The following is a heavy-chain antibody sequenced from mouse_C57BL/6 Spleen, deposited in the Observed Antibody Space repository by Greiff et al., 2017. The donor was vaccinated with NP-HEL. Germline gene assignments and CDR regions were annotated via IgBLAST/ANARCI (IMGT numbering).Heavy chain of an antibody. Sequence: EVKVEESEGGLVQPGSSMKLSCTASGFTFSDYYMAWVRQVPEKGLEWIANIHYDGGSTYYLDSLKSRFIISTDNAKNILYLQMSSLMSYDTATYYGARSTVVAHGYFDYWGTGTTVTVSS. D-gene: IGHD1-1*01. J-gene: IGHJ1*03. CDR3: ARSTVVAHGYFDY. CDR2: IHYDGGST. CDR1: GFTFSDYY. V-gene: IGHV5-16*01.